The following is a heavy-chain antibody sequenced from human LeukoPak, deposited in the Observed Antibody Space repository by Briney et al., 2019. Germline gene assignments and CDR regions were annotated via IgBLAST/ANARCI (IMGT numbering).Heavy chain of an antibody. CDR3: AKAGLGGRGGYSYGYTDY. CDR1: GFTFSNYA. Sequence: PGGSLRLSCAASGFTFSNYAMSWVRQAPGKGLEWVSSITGGGTRAYYADSVKGRFTISRDNSKNTLYLQMNSLRAEDTAVYYCAKAGLGGRGGYSYGYTDYWGQGTLVTVSS. CDR2: ITGGGTRA. V-gene: IGHV3-23*01. J-gene: IGHJ4*02. D-gene: IGHD5-18*01.